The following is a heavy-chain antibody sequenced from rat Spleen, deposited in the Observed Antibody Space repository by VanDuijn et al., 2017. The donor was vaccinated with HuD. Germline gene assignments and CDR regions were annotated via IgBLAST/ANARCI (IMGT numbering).Heavy chain of an antibody. CDR2: ISYDGSST. CDR3: TSRATDYFDY. D-gene: IGHD1-3*01. V-gene: IGHV5-29*01. CDR1: GFTFSDYY. J-gene: IGHJ2*01. Sequence: EVQLVESDGGLVQPGRSLKLSCAASGFTFSDYYMAWVRQAPTKGLECVATISYDGSSTYYRDSVKGRFTISRDNAKSTLYLQMDSLRSEDTATYYCTSRATDYFDYWGQGVMVTVSS.